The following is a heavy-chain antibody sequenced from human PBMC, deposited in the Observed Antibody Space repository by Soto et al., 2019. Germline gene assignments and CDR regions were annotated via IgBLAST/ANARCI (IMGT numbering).Heavy chain of an antibody. V-gene: IGHV3-33*01. J-gene: IGHJ6*02. CDR1: GFTFSSYG. CDR3: AREPVGDYDLERNYYNYGMDV. Sequence: QVHLVESGGAVVQPGRSLRLSCAASGFTFSSYGMHWVRQAPGKGLEWVAVIWYDGSKKYYVDSVKGRFTISRDNSKNTLSLQMNSLRAEDTALYYCAREPVGDYDLERNYYNYGMDVWGQGTTVTVSS. CDR2: IWYDGSKK. D-gene: IGHD4-17*01.